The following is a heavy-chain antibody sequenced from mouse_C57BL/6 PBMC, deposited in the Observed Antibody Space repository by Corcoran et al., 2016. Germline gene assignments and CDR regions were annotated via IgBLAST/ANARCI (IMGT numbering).Heavy chain of an antibody. J-gene: IGHJ3*01. D-gene: IGHD2-5*01. V-gene: IGHV3-6*01. CDR3: ARSYYSNFFAY. CDR1: GYSITSGYY. Sequence: DVQLQESGPGLVKPSQSLSLTCSVTGYSITSGYYWNWIRQFPGNKLEWMGYISYDGSNNYNPSLKNRISITRDTSKNQFFLKLNSVTTEDTATYYCARSYYSNFFAYWGQGTLVTASA. CDR2: ISYDGSN.